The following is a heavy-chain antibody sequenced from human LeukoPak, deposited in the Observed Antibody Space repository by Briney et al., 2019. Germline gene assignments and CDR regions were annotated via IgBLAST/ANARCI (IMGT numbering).Heavy chain of an antibody. V-gene: IGHV4-4*07. D-gene: IGHD4-17*01. CDR3: ARDRVDIRSDAFDI. Sequence: SSETLSLTCTVSGGSISSYYWSWIRQPAGKGLEWIGRIYTSGSTNYNPSLKSRVTMSVDTSKNQFSLKLSSVTAADTAVYYCARDRVDIRSDAFDIWGQGTMVTVSS. CDR1: GGSISSYY. J-gene: IGHJ3*02. CDR2: IYTSGST.